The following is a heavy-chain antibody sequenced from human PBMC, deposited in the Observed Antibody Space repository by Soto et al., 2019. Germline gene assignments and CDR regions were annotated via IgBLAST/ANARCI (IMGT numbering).Heavy chain of an antibody. CDR1: GFTFSSYW. V-gene: IGHV3-74*01. D-gene: IGHD5-12*01. Sequence: PGGSLRLSCAASGFTFSSYWMHWVRQAPGKGLVWVSRINSDGSSTSYADSVKGRFTISRDNAKNTLYLQKNSLRAEDTAVYYRARIGGYSGYDSNYYYYYMDVWGKGTTVTVS. CDR3: ARIGGYSGYDSNYYYYYMDV. J-gene: IGHJ6*03. CDR2: INSDGSST.